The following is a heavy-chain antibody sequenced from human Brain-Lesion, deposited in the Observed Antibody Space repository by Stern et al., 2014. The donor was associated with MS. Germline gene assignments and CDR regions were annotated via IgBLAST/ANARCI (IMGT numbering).Heavy chain of an antibody. V-gene: IGHV1-2*02. CDR2: INPNSGGT. D-gene: IGHD3-3*01. Sequence: QVQLVESGAEVKKPGASVKVSCKTSGYIFTGYYIHWVRQAPGQGLEWMARINPNSGGTKYAKKFQGRVTMSRDTSISTAYVELSSLTSDDTAVYYCARDQRGITIFGVVTDYYYLGMDVWGQGTTVTVSS. CDR3: ARDQRGITIFGVVTDYYYLGMDV. J-gene: IGHJ6*02. CDR1: GYIFTGYY.